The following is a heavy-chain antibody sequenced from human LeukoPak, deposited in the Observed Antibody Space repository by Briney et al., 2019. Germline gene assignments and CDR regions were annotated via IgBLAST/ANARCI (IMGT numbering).Heavy chain of an antibody. Sequence: PGGSLRLSCAASGFTFSSYEMNWVRQAPGKGLEWVAFIRYDGSNKYYADSVKGRFTISRDNSKNTLYLQMNSLRAEDTAVYYCAKDIIAAAAHWFDPWGQGTLVTVSS. J-gene: IGHJ5*02. V-gene: IGHV3-30*02. CDR1: GFTFSSYE. D-gene: IGHD6-13*01. CDR3: AKDIIAAAAHWFDP. CDR2: IRYDGSNK.